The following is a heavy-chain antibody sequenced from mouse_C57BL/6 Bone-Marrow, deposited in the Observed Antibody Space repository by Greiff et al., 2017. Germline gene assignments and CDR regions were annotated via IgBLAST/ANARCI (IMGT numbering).Heavy chain of an antibody. CDR1: GYTFTDYE. CDR3: TTWLLPYYFDY. Sequence: QVQLKESGAELVRPGASVTLSCKASGYTFTDYEMHWVKQTPVHGLEWIGAIYPETGGTAYNQKFKGKAILTADKSSSTAYMQLRSLTSEDSAVYYCTTWLLPYYFDYWGQGTTLTVSS. V-gene: IGHV1-15*01. CDR2: IYPETGGT. J-gene: IGHJ2*01. D-gene: IGHD2-3*01.